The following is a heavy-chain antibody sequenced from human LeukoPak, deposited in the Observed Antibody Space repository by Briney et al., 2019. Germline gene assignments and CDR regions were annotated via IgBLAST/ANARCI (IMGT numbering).Heavy chain of an antibody. CDR2: ISGSGYYT. V-gene: IGHV3-23*01. CDR1: GSGFTFGNFG. CDR3: AKDGSWGDYYFYFYMDV. D-gene: IGHD3-16*01. J-gene: IGHJ6*03. Sequence: GGSLRLSCEASGSGFTFGNFGMSWVRQAPGKGLEWLSGISGSGYYTYYADSVKGRFTISRDNSKNTLYIEMNSLRAEDTAVYYCAKDGSWGDYYFYFYMDVWGKGTMVTVSS.